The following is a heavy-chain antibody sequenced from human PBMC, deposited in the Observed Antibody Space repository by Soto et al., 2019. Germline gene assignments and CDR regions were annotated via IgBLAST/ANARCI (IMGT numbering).Heavy chain of an antibody. CDR2: TYYRSKWYN. D-gene: IGHD2-15*01. CDR3: ARGYCSGSSCFYYYGMDV. Sequence: QVQLQQSGPGLVKPSQTLSLTCAISGDSVSSNSAAWNWIRQSPSKGLEWLGRTYYRSKWYNDYAXXXKSRIPINPDXXKXQXXLQLNSVTPEDTAVYYCARGYCSGSSCFYYYGMDVWGQGTTVTVSS. CDR1: GDSVSSNSAA. J-gene: IGHJ6*02. V-gene: IGHV6-1*01.